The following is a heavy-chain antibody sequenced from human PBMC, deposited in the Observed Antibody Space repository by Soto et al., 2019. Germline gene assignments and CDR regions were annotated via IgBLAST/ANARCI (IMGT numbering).Heavy chain of an antibody. CDR3: VKRFEHSSGLDGFDI. V-gene: IGHV3-23*01. Sequence: PGGSLKLSCAASGFIFSSYAMTWVRQGPGKGLEWVSGISGSGGTTYYADSVKGRFIISRDNPKNTLYLQMNSLRAEDSAIYYCVKRFEHSSGLDGFDIWGQGTTVTVSS. CDR1: GFIFSSYA. CDR2: ISGSGGTT. D-gene: IGHD3-22*01. J-gene: IGHJ3*02.